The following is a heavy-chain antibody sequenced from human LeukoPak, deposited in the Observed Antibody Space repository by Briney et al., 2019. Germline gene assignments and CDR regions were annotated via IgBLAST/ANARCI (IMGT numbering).Heavy chain of an antibody. D-gene: IGHD3-9*01. CDR1: GYSFTSYW. V-gene: IGHV5-51*01. CDR3: ARQNYDILTGDGLNWFDP. CDR2: IYPGDSDT. Sequence: GESLKISCQGSGYSFTSYWIGWVRQMPGKGLEWMGIIYPGDSDTRYSPSFQGQVTISADKSISTAYLQWSSLRASDTAMYYCARQNYDILTGDGLNWFDPWGQGTLVTVSS. J-gene: IGHJ5*02.